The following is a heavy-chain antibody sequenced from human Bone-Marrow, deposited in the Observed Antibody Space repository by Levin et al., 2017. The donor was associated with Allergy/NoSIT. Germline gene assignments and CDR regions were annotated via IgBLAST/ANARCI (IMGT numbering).Heavy chain of an antibody. J-gene: IGHJ4*02. CDR2: INHSGST. CDR3: ARLGFRDPRDY. V-gene: IGHV4-34*01. D-gene: IGHD3-10*01. CDR1: GGSFSGYY. Sequence: ESLKISCAVYGGSFSGYYWSWIRQPPGKGLEWIGEINHSGSTNYNPSLQSRVTISVDTSKNQFSLKLSSVTAADTAVYYCARLGFRDPRDYWGQGTLVTVSS.